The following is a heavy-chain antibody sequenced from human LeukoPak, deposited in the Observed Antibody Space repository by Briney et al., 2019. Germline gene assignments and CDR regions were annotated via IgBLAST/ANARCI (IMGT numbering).Heavy chain of an antibody. V-gene: IGHV4-38-2*02. CDR3: ARLHGGNSPIDY. CDR1: GYSISSGYY. J-gene: IGHJ4*02. D-gene: IGHD4-23*01. CDR2: IYHSGIT. Sequence: PSETLSLTCTVSGYSISSGYYWGWIRQPPGKGLEWIGSIYHSGITYYNPSLKSRVTISADTPKNQFSLKLSSVTAADTAVYYCARLHGGNSPIDYWGQGTLVTVSS.